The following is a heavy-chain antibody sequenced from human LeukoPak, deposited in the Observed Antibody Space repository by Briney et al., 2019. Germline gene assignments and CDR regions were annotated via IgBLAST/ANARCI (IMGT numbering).Heavy chain of an antibody. V-gene: IGHV3-23*01. J-gene: IGHJ4*02. Sequence: GGSLSLSCEASGFAFSSYAMTWFRQAPGKGLEWVSAISGSGGSTYYADSVKGRFTISRDNSKNTLYLQMNSLRAEDTAVYYCAKGVTRGATVFFDYWGQGTLVTVSS. D-gene: IGHD1-26*01. CDR2: ISGSGGST. CDR1: GFAFSSYA. CDR3: AKGVTRGATVFFDY.